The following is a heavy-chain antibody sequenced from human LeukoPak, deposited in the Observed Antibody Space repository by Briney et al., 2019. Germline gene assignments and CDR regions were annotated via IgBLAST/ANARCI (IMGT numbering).Heavy chain of an antibody. CDR3: ARHLGLRYLNGFDP. Sequence: SETLSLTCTVSGGSISSSSYYWGWIRQPPGKGLEWIGSIYYSGGTYYNPSLKSRVTISVDTSKNQFSLKLSSVTAADTAVYYCARHLGLRYLNGFDPWGQGTLVTVSS. CDR1: GGSISSSSYY. D-gene: IGHD1-14*01. J-gene: IGHJ5*02. CDR2: IYYSGGT. V-gene: IGHV4-39*01.